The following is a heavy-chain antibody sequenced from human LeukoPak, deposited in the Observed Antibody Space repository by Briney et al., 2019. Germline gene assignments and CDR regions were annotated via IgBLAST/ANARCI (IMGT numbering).Heavy chain of an antibody. J-gene: IGHJ4*02. CDR3: ARMKRWRSGWHYFDY. V-gene: IGHV3-53*01. CDR1: GFIVNTNY. Sequence: PGGSLRLSCAASGFIVNTNYMTWVRRAPGRGLEWVSFIYADGNTYYADSVKGRFAISRDNAKNSLYLQMNSLRAEDTAVYYCARMKRWRSGWHYFDYWGQGTLVTVSS. CDR2: IYADGNT. D-gene: IGHD6-19*01.